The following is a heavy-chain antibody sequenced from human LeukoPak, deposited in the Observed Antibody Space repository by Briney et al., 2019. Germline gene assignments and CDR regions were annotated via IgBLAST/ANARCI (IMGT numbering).Heavy chain of an antibody. CDR2: INPNSGGT. CDR1: GYTFTGYY. J-gene: IGHJ6*03. Sequence: ASVKVSCKASGYTFTGYYMHWVRQAPGQGLEWMGWINPNSGGTNYAQKFQGRVTMTRDTSISTAYMELSRLRPDDTAVYYCARDRTVRGVNYYYMDVWGKGTTVTISS. V-gene: IGHV1-2*02. D-gene: IGHD3-10*01. CDR3: ARDRTVRGVNYYYMDV.